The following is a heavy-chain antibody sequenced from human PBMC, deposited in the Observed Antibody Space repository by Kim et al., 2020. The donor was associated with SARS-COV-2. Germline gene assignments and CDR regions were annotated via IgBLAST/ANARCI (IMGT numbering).Heavy chain of an antibody. CDR1: GFTFSSYG. Sequence: GGSLRLSCAASGFTFSSYGMHWVRQPPGKGLEWVAVIWYVGSNRDYGDSVKGRFTISRDNSKNTLFLQMTSLRAEDTAVYYCARDIRSYYYMDDWVKGTT. J-gene: IGHJ6*03. D-gene: IGHD3-9*01. V-gene: IGHV3-33*03. CDR2: IWYVGSNR. CDR3: ARDIRSYYYMDD.